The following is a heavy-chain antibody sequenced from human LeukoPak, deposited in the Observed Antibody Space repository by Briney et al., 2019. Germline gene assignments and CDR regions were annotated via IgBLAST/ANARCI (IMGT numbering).Heavy chain of an antibody. Sequence: PGRSLRLSGAASGFPFSSYSMHWVRQAPGKGLEWVALISYDGSNEYSADSVKGRFTISRDNSKNTLYLQMNSLRAEDTAVYYCAKEQAAGGNFDYWGQGTLVTVSS. J-gene: IGHJ4*02. CDR1: GFPFSSYS. D-gene: IGHD6-13*01. CDR3: AKEQAAGGNFDY. CDR2: ISYDGSNE. V-gene: IGHV3-30-3*01.